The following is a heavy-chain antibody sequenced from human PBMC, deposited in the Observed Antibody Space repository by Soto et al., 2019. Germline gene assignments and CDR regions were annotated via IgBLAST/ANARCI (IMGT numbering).Heavy chain of an antibody. CDR1: GFTFDDYA. Sequence: GGSLRLSCAPSGFTFDDYAMHWVRQAPGKGLEWVSGISWNSGSIGYADSVKGRFTISRDNAKNSLYLQMNSLRAEDTALYYCAKGPGSSWYESVDPWGQGTLVTVSS. V-gene: IGHV3-9*01. D-gene: IGHD6-13*01. CDR2: ISWNSGSI. J-gene: IGHJ5*02. CDR3: AKGPGSSWYESVDP.